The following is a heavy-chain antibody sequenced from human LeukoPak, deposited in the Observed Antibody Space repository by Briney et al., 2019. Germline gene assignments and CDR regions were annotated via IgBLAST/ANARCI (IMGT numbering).Heavy chain of an antibody. J-gene: IGHJ3*02. V-gene: IGHV3-74*01. CDR1: GFTFSSYW. CDR3: ARVKKYDFWSGRDAFDI. CDR2: INSDGSST. Sequence: PGGSLRLSCAASGFTFSSYWMHWVRQAPGKGLVWVSRINSDGSSTSYADSVKGRFTISRDNAENTLYLQMNSLRAEDTAVYYCARVKKYDFWSGRDAFDIWGQGTMVTVSS. D-gene: IGHD3-3*01.